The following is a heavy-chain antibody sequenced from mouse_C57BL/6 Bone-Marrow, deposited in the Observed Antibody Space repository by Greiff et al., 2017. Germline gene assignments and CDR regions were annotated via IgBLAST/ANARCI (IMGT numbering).Heavy chain of an antibody. CDR3: ARSFRGYDAQGYFDV. Sequence: EVMLVESGGGLVQPGGSLSLSCAASGFTFTDYYMSWVRQPPGKALEWLGFIRNKANGYTTEYSASVKGRFTISRDNSQSILYLQMNALRAEDSATYYCARSFRGYDAQGYFDVWGTGTTVTVSS. V-gene: IGHV7-3*01. D-gene: IGHD2-3*01. CDR2: IRNKANGYTT. CDR1: GFTFTDYY. J-gene: IGHJ1*03.